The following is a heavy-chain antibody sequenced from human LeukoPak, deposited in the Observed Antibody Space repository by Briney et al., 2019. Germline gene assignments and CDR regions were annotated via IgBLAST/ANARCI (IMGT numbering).Heavy chain of an antibody. CDR2: IYPGDSDT. CDR3: TRWVYYYDTSGSRGEY. Sequence: GESLKISCKASGYSFTNYWIGWVRQMPGKGVEWMGVIYPGDSDTRYSPSFQGQVTISADKSFSTAYMQWSSLKASDTAMYYCTRWVYYYDTSGSRGEYWGQGTLVTVSS. V-gene: IGHV5-51*01. J-gene: IGHJ4*02. D-gene: IGHD3-22*01. CDR1: GYSFTNYW.